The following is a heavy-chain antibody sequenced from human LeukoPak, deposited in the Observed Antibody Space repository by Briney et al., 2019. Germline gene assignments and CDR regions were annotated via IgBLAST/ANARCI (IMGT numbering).Heavy chain of an antibody. V-gene: IGHV3-23*01. D-gene: IGHD2-15*01. CDR1: EFTFSSYA. J-gene: IGHJ4*02. CDR2: ISGSGYST. CDR3: AKDNSPTAYCSGGSCYSDY. Sequence: GGSLRLSCAASEFTFSSYAMSWVRQAPGKGLEWVSTISGSGYSTYHADSVKGRFTISRDNSKNTLYLQMNSLRAEDTAVYYCAKDNSPTAYCSGGSCYSDYWGQGTLVTVSS.